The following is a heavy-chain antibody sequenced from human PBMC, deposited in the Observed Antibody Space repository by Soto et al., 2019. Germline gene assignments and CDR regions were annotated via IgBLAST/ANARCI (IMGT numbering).Heavy chain of an antibody. D-gene: IGHD2-2*01. CDR1: GGSISSSSYY. CDR3: ASTRPDYCSNSNCGRDSYYYYYGMDV. CDR2: IYYSGYT. V-gene: IGHV4-39*01. Sequence: TSETLSLTCTVSGGSISSSSYYWGWIRQPPGKGLEWIGSIYYSGYTYYNPSPKSRVTISVDTSKNQFSLTLNSVTAADTAVYYCASTRPDYCSNSNCGRDSYYYYYGMDVWGQGTTVTVSS. J-gene: IGHJ6*02.